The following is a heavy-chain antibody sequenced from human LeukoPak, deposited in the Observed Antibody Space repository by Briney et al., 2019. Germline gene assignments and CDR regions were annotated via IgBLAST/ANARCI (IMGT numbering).Heavy chain of an antibody. CDR1: GGSISSYY. CDR2: IYTSGST. V-gene: IGHV4-4*07. CDR3: ASGYSSGWPDY. D-gene: IGHD6-19*01. J-gene: IGHJ4*02. Sequence: SETLSLTCTVSGGSISSYYWSWIRQPAGKGLEWIGRIYTSGSTNYNPSLKSRVTMSVDTSKNQFSLTLSSVTAADTAVYYCASGYSSGWPDYWGQGTLVTVSS.